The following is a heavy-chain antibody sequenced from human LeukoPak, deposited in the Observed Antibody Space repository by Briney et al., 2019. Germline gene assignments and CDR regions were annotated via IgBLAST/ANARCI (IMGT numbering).Heavy chain of an antibody. CDR3: TRDFGYYYDSSGYCHDY. D-gene: IGHD3-22*01. J-gene: IGHJ4*02. CDR1: GFTFGDYA. CDR2: IRSKAYGGTT. V-gene: IGHV3-49*04. Sequence: GGSLRLSCTASGFTFGDYAMSWVRQAPGKGQEWVGFIRSKAYGGTTEYAASVKGRFTISRDDSKSIAYLQMNSLKTEDTAVYYCTRDFGYYYDSSGYCHDYWGQGTLVTVSS.